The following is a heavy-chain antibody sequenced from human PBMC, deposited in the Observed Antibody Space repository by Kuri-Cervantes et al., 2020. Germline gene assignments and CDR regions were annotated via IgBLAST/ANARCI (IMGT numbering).Heavy chain of an antibody. Sequence: LSLTCAASGFTFSSYSMNWVRQAPGKGLEWVSSISSSSSYIYYADSVKGRFTISRDNAKNSLYLQMNSLRAEDTAVYYCASGEPAAFDIWGQGTMVTVSS. CDR2: ISSSSSYI. CDR3: ASGEPAAFDI. CDR1: GFTFSSYS. J-gene: IGHJ3*02. D-gene: IGHD1-14*01. V-gene: IGHV3-21*04.